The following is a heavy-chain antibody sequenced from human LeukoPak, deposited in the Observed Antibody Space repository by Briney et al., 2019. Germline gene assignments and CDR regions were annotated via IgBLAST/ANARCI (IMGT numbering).Heavy chain of an antibody. Sequence: VRQPPGKGLEWIGSVYYSGTTYYKPSLKSRVITSVDTSKNQISLKLSSVTAADTAVYYCARHHHYGSGSFSYWGRGTLVTVSS. CDR2: VYYSGTT. CDR3: ARHHHYGSGSFSY. V-gene: IGHV4-39*01. D-gene: IGHD3-10*01. J-gene: IGHJ4*02.